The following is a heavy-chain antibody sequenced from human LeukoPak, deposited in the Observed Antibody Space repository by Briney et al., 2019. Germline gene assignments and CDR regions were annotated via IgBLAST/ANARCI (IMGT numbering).Heavy chain of an antibody. CDR2: IYSGGST. J-gene: IGHJ4*02. Sequence: PGGSLRLSCAASGFTVSSNYMSWVRQAPGKGLEWVLVIYSGGSTYYADSVKGRFTISRDNSKNTLYLQMNSLRAEDTAVYYCARMTTVTYYFDYWGQGTLVTVSS. D-gene: IGHD4-17*01. CDR1: GFTVSSNY. V-gene: IGHV3-53*01. CDR3: ARMTTVTYYFDY.